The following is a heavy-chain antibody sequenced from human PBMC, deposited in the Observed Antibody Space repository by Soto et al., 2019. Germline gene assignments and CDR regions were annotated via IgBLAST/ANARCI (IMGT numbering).Heavy chain of an antibody. CDR2: INHSGST. D-gene: IGHD1-26*01. V-gene: IGHV4-34*01. Sequence: QVQLQQWSAGLLKPSETLSLTCAVYGGSFSGYYWSWIRQPPGKGLEWIGEINHSGSTNYNPSLKSRVTISVDTSKNQFSLKLSSVTAADTAVYYCARAQWDLIPFDPWGQGTLVTVSS. CDR3: ARAQWDLIPFDP. CDR1: GGSFSGYY. J-gene: IGHJ5*02.